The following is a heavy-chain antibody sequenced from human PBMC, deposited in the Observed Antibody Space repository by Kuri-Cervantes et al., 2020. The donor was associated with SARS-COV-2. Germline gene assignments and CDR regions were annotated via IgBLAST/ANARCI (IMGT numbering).Heavy chain of an antibody. CDR2: ISGSGGST. D-gene: IGHD2-2*01. Sequence: GESLKISCAASGFTFSSYAMSWVRQAPGKGLEWVSAISGSGGSTYYADSVKGRFTISRDNSKNTLYLQMNSLRAEDTAVYYCAKDSGHQLHYVYYYGMDVWGQGTTVTVSS. CDR1: GFTFSSYA. V-gene: IGHV3-23*01. CDR3: AKDSGHQLHYVYYYGMDV. J-gene: IGHJ6*02.